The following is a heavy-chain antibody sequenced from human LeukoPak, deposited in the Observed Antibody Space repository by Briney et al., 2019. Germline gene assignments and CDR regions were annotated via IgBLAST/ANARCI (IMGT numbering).Heavy chain of an antibody. J-gene: IGHJ4*02. Sequence: SVKVSCKASGGTFSTYAISWVRQAPGQGPEWMGGIIPIFGTANYAQKFQGRVTIIADESMSTAQMELSSLRSEDTAVYYCTREPHRDFWSGLIFDCWGQGLLVTVSS. CDR1: GGTFSTYA. CDR3: TREPHRDFWSGLIFDC. V-gene: IGHV1-69*13. D-gene: IGHD3-3*01. CDR2: IIPIFGTA.